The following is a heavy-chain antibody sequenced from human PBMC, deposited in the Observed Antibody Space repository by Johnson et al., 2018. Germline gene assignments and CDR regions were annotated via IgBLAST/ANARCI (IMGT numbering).Heavy chain of an antibody. CDR1: GFTFSSYD. V-gene: IGHV3-13*01. Sequence: VQLVQSGGGLVQXGGSLRLSCAASGFTFSSYDMHWVRQATGKGLEWVSAIGTAVDTYYPGSVKGRFTISRENDQNSLYLQMNSLRAGETAVYHCARSRGYYYDSSGYRPRSGSDAFDIWGQGTMVTVSS. CDR3: ARSRGYYYDSSGYRPRSGSDAFDI. D-gene: IGHD3-22*01. CDR2: IGTAVDT. J-gene: IGHJ3*02.